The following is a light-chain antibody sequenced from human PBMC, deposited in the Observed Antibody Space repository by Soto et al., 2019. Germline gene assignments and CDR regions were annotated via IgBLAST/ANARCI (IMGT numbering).Light chain of an antibody. J-gene: IGKJ5*01. Sequence: EILLTQSPGTLSLSPGERATLSCRASQSVPRSYLAWYQQKPGQAPRLLIYGTSSRATGIPDRLSGSGSGAEFTLTISRMEPEDFAVFYCQQYGTSITFGQGTRLEIK. V-gene: IGKV3-20*01. CDR1: QSVPRSY. CDR2: GTS. CDR3: QQYGTSIT.